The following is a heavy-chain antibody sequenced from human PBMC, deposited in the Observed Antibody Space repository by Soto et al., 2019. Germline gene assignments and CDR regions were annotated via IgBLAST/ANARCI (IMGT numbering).Heavy chain of an antibody. Sequence: SVKVSCKASGGTFSSYTISWVRQAPGQGLEWMGRIIPILGIANYAQKFQGRVTITADKSTSTAYMELSSLRSEDTAVYYCAMSSAPRVAFDIWGQGTMVTVSS. CDR2: IIPILGIA. CDR3: AMSSAPRVAFDI. J-gene: IGHJ3*02. V-gene: IGHV1-69*02. D-gene: IGHD6-19*01. CDR1: GGTFSSYT.